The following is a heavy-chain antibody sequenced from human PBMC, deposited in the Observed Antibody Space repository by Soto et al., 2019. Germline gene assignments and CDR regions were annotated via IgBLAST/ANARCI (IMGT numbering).Heavy chain of an antibody. CDR2: IYYNGST. D-gene: IGHD6-19*01. J-gene: IGHJ6*02. CDR3: ARHGGTSGWYARIYYYGMNV. V-gene: IGHV4-39*01. CDR1: GDSITSSGSY. Sequence: QLQLQESGPGLVKPSETLSLTCTVSGDSITSSGSYWGWIRQPPGKGLEWIGSIYYNGSTYYNPSLKSRVAISVDTSKNHLSRQRTYMTAADTAMYYCARHGGTSGWYARIYYYGMNVWGQGTTVTVPS.